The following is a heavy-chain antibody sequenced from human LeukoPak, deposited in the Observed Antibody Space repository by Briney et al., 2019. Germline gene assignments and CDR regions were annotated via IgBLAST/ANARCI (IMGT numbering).Heavy chain of an antibody. V-gene: IGHV4-39*01. D-gene: IGHD2-2*01. Sequence: PSETLSLTCTVSGGSISSSSYYWGWIRQPPGKGLEWIGSIYYSGSTNYNPSLKSRVTISVDTSKNQFSLKLSSVTAADTAVYYCARQYQLLCRFDPWGQGTLVTVSS. CDR3: ARQYQLLCRFDP. CDR1: GGSISSSSYY. CDR2: IYYSGST. J-gene: IGHJ5*02.